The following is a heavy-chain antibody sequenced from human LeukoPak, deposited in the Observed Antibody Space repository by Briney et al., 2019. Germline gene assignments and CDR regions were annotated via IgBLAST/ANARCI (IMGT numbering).Heavy chain of an antibody. J-gene: IGHJ5*02. CDR3: ARSYGDYAGINWFDP. D-gene: IGHD4-17*01. CDR1: GFTVSSNY. Sequence: PGGSLRLSCAASGFTVSSNYMSWVRQAPGKGLEWVSVIYSGGSTYYADSVKGRFTISGDNSKNTLYLQMNSLRAEDTAVYYCARSYGDYAGINWFDPWGQGTLVTVSS. CDR2: IYSGGST. V-gene: IGHV3-53*01.